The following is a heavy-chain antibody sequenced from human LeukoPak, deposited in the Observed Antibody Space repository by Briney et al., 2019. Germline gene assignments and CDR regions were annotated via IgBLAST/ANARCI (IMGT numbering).Heavy chain of an antibody. CDR3: ARSRSLGDAFDI. CDR1: GYTFTNYG. Sequence: ASVKVSCKVSGYTFTNYGISWVRQAPGQGLEWMGWISAYSGATNYAQKFQGRVTMTRDTSISTAYMELSRLRSDDTAVYYCARSRSLGDAFDIWGQGTMVTVSS. CDR2: ISAYSGAT. V-gene: IGHV1-18*01. J-gene: IGHJ3*02.